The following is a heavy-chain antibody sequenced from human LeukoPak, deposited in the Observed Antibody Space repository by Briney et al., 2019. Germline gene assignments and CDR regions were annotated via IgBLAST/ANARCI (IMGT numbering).Heavy chain of an antibody. CDR3: AKKDGRSGLGYSGYFDY. D-gene: IGHD2-15*01. CDR2: ISSSSSYI. V-gene: IGHV3-21*01. CDR1: GFTFSSYS. J-gene: IGHJ4*02. Sequence: GGSLRLSCAASGFTFSSYSMNWVRQAPGKGLEWVSSISSSSSYIYYADSVKGRFTISRDNAKNSLYLQINSLRAEDTAVYYCAKKDGRSGLGYSGYFDYWGQGTLVTVSS.